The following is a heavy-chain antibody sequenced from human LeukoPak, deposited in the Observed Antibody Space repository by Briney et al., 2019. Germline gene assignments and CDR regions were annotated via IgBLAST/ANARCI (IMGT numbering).Heavy chain of an antibody. CDR2: ISAYNGNT. J-gene: IGHJ4*02. Sequence: ASVKVSCKASGYTFTSYGISWVRQAPGQGLEWMGWISAYNGNTNYAQKLQGRVTMTTDTSTSTAYMELRSLRSDDPAVYYCARDALRLAVSGTIPGDYWGQGTLVTVSS. D-gene: IGHD6-19*01. CDR1: GYTFTSYG. V-gene: IGHV1-18*01. CDR3: ARDALRLAVSGTIPGDY.